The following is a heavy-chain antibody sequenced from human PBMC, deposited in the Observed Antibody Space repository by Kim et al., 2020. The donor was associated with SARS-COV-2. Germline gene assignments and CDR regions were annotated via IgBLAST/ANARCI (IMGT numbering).Heavy chain of an antibody. CDR2: ISYDGTNK. J-gene: IGHJ4*02. Sequence: GGSLRLSCAASGFTFTSYGMHWVRQAPGKGLEWVAVISYDGTNKYYADSVKGRFTISRDNSKNTVYLQMNSLRAEDTALYYCAKDEYSVFNGSPPGVYWGQGTLVTVSS. V-gene: IGHV3-30*18. CDR3: AKDEYSVFNGSPPGVY. CDR1: GFTFTSYG. D-gene: IGHD1-26*01.